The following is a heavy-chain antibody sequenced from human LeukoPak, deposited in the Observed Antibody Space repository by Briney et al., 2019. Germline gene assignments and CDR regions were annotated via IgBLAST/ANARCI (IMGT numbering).Heavy chain of an antibody. CDR1: GFXFSSYS. J-gene: IGHJ4*02. CDR3: ARGLSSDTTVTTGY. Sequence: GGSLGLSCAASGFXFSSYSMNWVRQAPGKGLEWLSHISGSSSTVYYADSVKGRFTISRDNAKNSLYLQMNSLRDEDTAVYYCARGLSSDTTVTTGYWGQGTLVTVSS. V-gene: IGHV3-48*02. D-gene: IGHD4-17*01. CDR2: ISGSSSTV.